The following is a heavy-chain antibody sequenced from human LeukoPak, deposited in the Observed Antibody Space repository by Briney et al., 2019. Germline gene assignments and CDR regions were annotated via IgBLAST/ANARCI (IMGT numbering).Heavy chain of an antibody. CDR3: ARTFSSSWGIIDY. D-gene: IGHD6-13*01. J-gene: IGHJ4*02. Sequence: GGSLRLSCAASGFIFSSYGMHWVRQAPGKGLECVKFIRYDGSNKYYADSVKGRFTISRDNSKNTLYLQMNSLRLEDTAVYYCARTFSSSWGIIDYWGQGTLVTVSS. CDR1: GFIFSSYG. V-gene: IGHV3-30*02. CDR2: IRYDGSNK.